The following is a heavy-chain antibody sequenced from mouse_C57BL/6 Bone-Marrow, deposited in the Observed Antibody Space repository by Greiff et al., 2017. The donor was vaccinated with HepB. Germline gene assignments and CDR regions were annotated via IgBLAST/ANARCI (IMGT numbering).Heavy chain of an antibody. V-gene: IGHV1-64*01. D-gene: IGHD1-1*01. CDR2: IHPNSGST. J-gene: IGHJ2*01. CDR1: GYTFTSYW. CDR3: ARGDYYGSSYYFDS. Sequence: QVQLQQPGAELVKPGASVKLSCKASGYTFTSYWMHWVKQRPGQGLEWIGMIHPNSGSTNYNEKFKSKATLTVDKSSSTAYMQLSSLTSEDSAVYYCARGDYYGSSYYFDSWGEGTTLSVSS.